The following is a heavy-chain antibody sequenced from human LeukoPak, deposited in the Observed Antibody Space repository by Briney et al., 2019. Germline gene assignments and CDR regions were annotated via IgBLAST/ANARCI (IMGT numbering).Heavy chain of an antibody. CDR2: ISWNSGSI. CDR3: AKDIGKARGAFDI. CDR1: GFTFDDYA. D-gene: IGHD6-6*01. V-gene: IGHV3-9*03. J-gene: IGHJ3*02. Sequence: GGSLRLSCAASGFTFDDYAMHWVRQAPGKGLEGGSGISWNSGSIGYADSVRGRFTISRDNAKNSLYLQMNSLRAEDMALYYCAKDIGKARGAFDIWGQGTMVTVSS.